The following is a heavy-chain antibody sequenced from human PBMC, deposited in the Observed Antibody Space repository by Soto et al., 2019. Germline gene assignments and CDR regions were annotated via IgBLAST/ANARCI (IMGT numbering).Heavy chain of an antibody. Sequence: ASVKVSCKASGYTFTSYGISWVRQAPGQGLEWMGWISAYNGNTNYAQKLQGRVTMTTDTSTSTAYMELRSLRSDDTAVYYCARSYYDSSGYYTFFDYWGQGTLVTVSS. CDR2: ISAYNGNT. V-gene: IGHV1-18*01. CDR3: ARSYYDSSGYYTFFDY. CDR1: GYTFTSYG. D-gene: IGHD3-22*01. J-gene: IGHJ4*02.